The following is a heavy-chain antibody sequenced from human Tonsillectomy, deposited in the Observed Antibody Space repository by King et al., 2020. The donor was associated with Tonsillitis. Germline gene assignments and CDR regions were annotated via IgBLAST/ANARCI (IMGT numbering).Heavy chain of an antibody. V-gene: IGHV3-30*18. CDR2: ISYDGSNK. D-gene: IGHD5-12*01. J-gene: IGHJ6*02. CDR1: GFTFSSYG. Sequence: VQLVQSGGGVVQPGRSLRLSCAASGFTFSSYGMHWVRQAPGKGLEWVAVISYDGSNKYYADSVKGRFTISRDNSKNTLYLQMDSLRAEDTAVYYCAKDWASGYDFNYYGMGVWGQGTTVTVSS. CDR3: AKDWASGYDFNYYGMGV.